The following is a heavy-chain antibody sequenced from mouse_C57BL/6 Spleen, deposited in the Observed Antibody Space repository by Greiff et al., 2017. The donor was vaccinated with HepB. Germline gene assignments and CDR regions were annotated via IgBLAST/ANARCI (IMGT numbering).Heavy chain of an antibody. CDR2: IYPGDGDT. V-gene: IGHV1-82*01. J-gene: IGHJ1*03. D-gene: IGHD1-1*01. CDR3: ARGYGSSYRWYFDV. Sequence: QVQLQQSGPELVKPGASVKISCKASGYAFSSSWLNWVKQRPGKGLEWIGRIYPGDGDTNYNGKFKGKATLTADKSSSTAYMQFSSLTSEDSAIYYCARGYGSSYRWYFDVWGTGTTVTVSS. CDR1: GYAFSSSW.